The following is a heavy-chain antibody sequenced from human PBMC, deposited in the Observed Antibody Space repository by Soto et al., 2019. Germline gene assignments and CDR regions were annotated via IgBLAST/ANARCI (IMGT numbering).Heavy chain of an antibody. CDR2: ISGSGGST. J-gene: IGHJ4*02. CDR1: GFTFSSYA. V-gene: IGHV3-23*01. CDR3: AKDRPPPPWGSSAGGTFDL. D-gene: IGHD3-16*01. Sequence: EVQLLESGGGLVQPGGSLRLSCAASGFTFSSYAMSWVRQAPGKGLEWVSAISGSGGSTYYADSVKGRFTISRDNSKKTLYLQVNSLRAEETDGYYCAKDRPPPPWGSSAGGTFDLWGQGTLVTVSS.